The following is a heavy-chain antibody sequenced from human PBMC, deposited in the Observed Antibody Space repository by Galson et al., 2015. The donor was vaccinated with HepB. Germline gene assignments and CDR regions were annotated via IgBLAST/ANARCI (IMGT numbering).Heavy chain of an antibody. Sequence: SLRLSCAASGFTFSRYAMHWVRQAPGKGLEWVAVISYDGSNKYYADSVKGRFTISRDNSKNTLYLQMNSLRAEDTAVYYCARDFASYDSSGSTAVAFDIWGQGTMVTVSS. CDR2: ISYDGSNK. D-gene: IGHD3-22*01. CDR1: GFTFSRYA. CDR3: ARDFASYDSSGSTAVAFDI. V-gene: IGHV3-30*04. J-gene: IGHJ3*02.